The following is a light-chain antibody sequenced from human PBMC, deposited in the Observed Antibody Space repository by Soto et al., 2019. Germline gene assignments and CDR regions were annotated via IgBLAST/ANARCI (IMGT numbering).Light chain of an antibody. V-gene: IGKV3-11*01. CDR3: QQRRVWPLT. CDR2: DSS. J-gene: IGKJ4*01. Sequence: VLTQSPAILSLSPGERATLSCRASQSVSNYLAWYQQRPGQAPRLLIYDSSNRATGIPARFSASGSGTDFTLIISSLEPEDFAVYYCQQRRVWPLTFGGGTKVEIK. CDR1: QSVSNY.